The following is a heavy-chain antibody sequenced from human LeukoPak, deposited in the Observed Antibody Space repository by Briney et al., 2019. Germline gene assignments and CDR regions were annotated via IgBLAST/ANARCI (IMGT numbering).Heavy chain of an antibody. CDR1: GGSFSGYY. V-gene: IGHV4-34*01. J-gene: IGHJ4*02. Sequence: SETMSLTCAVYGGSFSGYYWSWIRQPPGKGLEWIGEINHSGSTNYNPSLKSRVPISVGTSKNQFSLKLSSVTAADTAVYYCARGRTRGFDYWGQGTLVTVSS. D-gene: IGHD3-10*01. CDR2: INHSGST. CDR3: ARGRTRGFDY.